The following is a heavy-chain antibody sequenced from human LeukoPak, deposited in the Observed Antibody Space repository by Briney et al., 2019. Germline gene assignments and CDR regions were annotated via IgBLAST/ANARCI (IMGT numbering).Heavy chain of an antibody. D-gene: IGHD3-22*01. V-gene: IGHV3-23*01. CDR1: GFTFSSYG. Sequence: PGGSLRLSCAASGFTFSSYGMHWVRQAPGKGLEWVSAISGSGGSTYYADSVKGRFTISRDNSKNTLYLQMNSLRAEDTAVYYCAIFGDYYDSSGYYPLSMDVWGKGTTVTVSS. CDR3: AIFGDYYDSSGYYPLSMDV. CDR2: ISGSGGST. J-gene: IGHJ6*04.